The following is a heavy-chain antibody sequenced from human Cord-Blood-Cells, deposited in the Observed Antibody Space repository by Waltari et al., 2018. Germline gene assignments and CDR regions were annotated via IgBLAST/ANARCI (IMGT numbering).Heavy chain of an antibody. CDR1: GYSISSGYY. D-gene: IGHD1-20*01. CDR2: IYHSGST. V-gene: IGHV4-38-2*02. J-gene: IGHJ4*02. CDR3: ARGITGITADY. Sequence: QVQLQESGPGLVKPSETLSLTCTVSGYSISSGYYWGWIRQPPGKGLEWIGSIYHSGSTYHNPSLKIRVTISVDTSKNQFSLKLSSVTAADTAVYYCARGITGITADYWGQGTLVTVSS.